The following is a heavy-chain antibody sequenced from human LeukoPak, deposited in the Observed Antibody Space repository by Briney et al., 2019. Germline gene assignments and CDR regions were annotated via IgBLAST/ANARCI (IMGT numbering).Heavy chain of an antibody. D-gene: IGHD3-22*01. J-gene: IGHJ3*02. CDR3: ARLSAHYYDSSADAFDI. Sequence: GGSLRLSCAASGFTFSSHSMNWVRQAPGKGLEWVSSISGSSSYIYYADSVKGRFTISRDNAKNSLYLQMNSLRAEDTAVYYCARLSAHYYDSSADAFDIWGQGTMVTVSS. CDR2: ISGSSSYI. V-gene: IGHV3-21*01. CDR1: GFTFSSHS.